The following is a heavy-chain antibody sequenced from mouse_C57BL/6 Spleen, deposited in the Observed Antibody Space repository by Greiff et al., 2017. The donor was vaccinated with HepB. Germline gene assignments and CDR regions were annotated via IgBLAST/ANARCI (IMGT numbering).Heavy chain of an antibody. Sequence: QVQLQQPGAELVKPGASVKMSCKASGYTFTSYWITWVKQRPGQGLEWIGDIYPGSGSTNYNEKFKSKATLTVDTSSSTAYMQLSSLTSEDSAVYYCARYYGNPLYYAMDYWGQGTSVTVSS. V-gene: IGHV1-55*01. CDR2: IYPGSGST. D-gene: IGHD2-1*01. CDR1: GYTFTSYW. CDR3: ARYYGNPLYYAMDY. J-gene: IGHJ4*01.